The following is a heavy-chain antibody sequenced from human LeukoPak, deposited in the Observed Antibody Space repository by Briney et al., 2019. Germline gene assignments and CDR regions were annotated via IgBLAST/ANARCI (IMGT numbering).Heavy chain of an antibody. Sequence: GGSLRLSCAASGFTFSSYGMSWVRQAPGKGLEWVSAISGSGGSTYYADSVKGRFTISRDNSKNTLYLQMNSLRAEDTAVYYCAKDRYYYDSSGYRPEDYFDYWGQGTLVTVSS. CDR1: GFTFSSYG. D-gene: IGHD3-22*01. CDR3: AKDRYYYDSSGYRPEDYFDY. CDR2: ISGSGGST. V-gene: IGHV3-23*01. J-gene: IGHJ4*02.